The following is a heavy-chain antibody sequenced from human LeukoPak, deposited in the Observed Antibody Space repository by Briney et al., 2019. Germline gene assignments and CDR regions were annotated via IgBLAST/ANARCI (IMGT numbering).Heavy chain of an antibody. CDR2: INPNSGGT. D-gene: IGHD2-15*01. CDR3: ARSCSGGSCYRYYYYYMDV. V-gene: IGHV1-2*02. CDR1: GYTFTGYY. Sequence: ASVKVSCKASGYTFTGYYMHWVRQAPGQGLEWMGWINPNSGGTNYAQKFQGRVTMTRDTSISTAYMELSRLRSDDTAVYYCARSCSGGSCYRYYYYYMDVWDKGTTVTVSS. J-gene: IGHJ6*03.